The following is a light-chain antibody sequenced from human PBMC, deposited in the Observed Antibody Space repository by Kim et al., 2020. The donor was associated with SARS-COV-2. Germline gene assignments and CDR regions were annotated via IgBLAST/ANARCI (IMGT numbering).Light chain of an antibody. Sequence: QRVTSSCTGSSSNIGAGYAVHWYQQLPGTAPKLLIYGNSNRPSGVPDRFSGSKSGTSASLAITGLQAEDEADYYCQSYDSSLSGWVFGGGTQLTVL. V-gene: IGLV1-40*01. CDR2: GNS. CDR1: SSNIGAGYA. CDR3: QSYDSSLSGWV. J-gene: IGLJ3*02.